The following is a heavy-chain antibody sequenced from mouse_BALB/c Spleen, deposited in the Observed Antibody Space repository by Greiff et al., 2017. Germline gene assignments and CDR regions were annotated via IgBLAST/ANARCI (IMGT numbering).Heavy chain of an antibody. J-gene: IGHJ2*01. CDR3: ARWALLRLYFDY. Sequence: EVQLQESGPELVKPGASVKISCKASGYTFTDYNMHWVKQSHGKSLEWIGYIYPYNGGTGYNQKFKSKATLTVDNSSSTAYMELRSLTSEDSAVYYCARWALLRLYFDYWGQGTTLTVSS. CDR2: IYPYNGGT. D-gene: IGHD1-2*01. V-gene: IGHV1S29*02. CDR1: GYTFTDYN.